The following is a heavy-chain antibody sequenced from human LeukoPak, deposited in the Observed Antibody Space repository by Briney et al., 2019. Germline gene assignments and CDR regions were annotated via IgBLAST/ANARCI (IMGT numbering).Heavy chain of an antibody. V-gene: IGHV3-23*01. CDR1: GFTFSSYA. Sequence: GGSLRLSCVTSGFTFSSYAMSWVRQAPGKGLEWVPAISGSGGNTYYADSVKGRFTISRDNSKNTLFLQMNSLRAEDSAVYYCAKDYVVGSIDYWGQGTLVTVSS. CDR2: ISGSGGNT. J-gene: IGHJ4*02. D-gene: IGHD2-21*01. CDR3: AKDYVVGSIDY.